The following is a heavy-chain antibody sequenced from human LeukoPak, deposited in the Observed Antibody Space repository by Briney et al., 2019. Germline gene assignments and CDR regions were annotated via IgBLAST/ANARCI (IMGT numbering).Heavy chain of an antibody. CDR1: GYTFTSYD. V-gene: IGHV1-8*01. D-gene: IGHD6-19*01. CDR3: ARDIAVAGTSTTLWY. J-gene: IGHJ4*02. Sequence: ASAKVSCKASGYTFTSYDINWVRQATGQGLEWMGWMNPNSGNTGYAQKFQGRVTITADESTSTAYMELSSLRSEDTAVYYCARDIAVAGTSTTLWYWGQGTLVTVSS. CDR2: MNPNSGNT.